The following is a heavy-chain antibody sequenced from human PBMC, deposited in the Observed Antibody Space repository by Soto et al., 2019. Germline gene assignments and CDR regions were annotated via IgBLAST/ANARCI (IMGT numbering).Heavy chain of an antibody. CDR3: TRGGGDF. Sequence: SETLSLTCTVSGGSINTYYWSWIRQPPGKGLEWIGYIYYSGSDSGSTNYIPSLKSRVTISVDTSKNQFSLKLTSVTAADTAVYFRTRGGGDFWGQGTLVTVSS. D-gene: IGHD6-25*01. CDR2: IYYSGSDSGST. V-gene: IGHV4-59*01. CDR1: GGSINTYY. J-gene: IGHJ4*02.